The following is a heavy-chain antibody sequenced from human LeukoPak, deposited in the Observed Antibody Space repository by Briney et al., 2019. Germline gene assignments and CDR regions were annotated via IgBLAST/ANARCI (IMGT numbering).Heavy chain of an antibody. CDR1: GFTVSSNY. Sequence: GGSLRLSCAASGFTVSSNYMSWVRQAPGKGLEWVSVIYSGGSTYYADSVKGRFTISRDNSKNTLYLQMNSLRAEDTAVYYCARGASSSWDDAFDIWGQGTMVTVSS. CDR3: ARGASSSWDDAFDI. D-gene: IGHD6-13*01. V-gene: IGHV3-53*01. CDR2: IYSGGST. J-gene: IGHJ3*02.